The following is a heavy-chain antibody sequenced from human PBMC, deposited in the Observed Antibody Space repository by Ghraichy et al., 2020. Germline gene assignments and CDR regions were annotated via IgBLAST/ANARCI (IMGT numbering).Heavy chain of an antibody. Sequence: GGSRRLSCAASGFTFSSYSMNWVRQAPGKGLEWVSSISSSSSFIYYADSVKGRFTISRDNAKNSLYLQMNSLRAEDTAVYYCARDPRGDYNFDYWGQGTLVTVSS. CDR1: GFTFSSYS. D-gene: IGHD4-17*01. V-gene: IGHV3-21*01. CDR3: ARDPRGDYNFDY. CDR2: ISSSSSFI. J-gene: IGHJ4*02.